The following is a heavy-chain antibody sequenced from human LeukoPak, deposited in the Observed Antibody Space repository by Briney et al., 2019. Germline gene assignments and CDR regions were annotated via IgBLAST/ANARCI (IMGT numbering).Heavy chain of an antibody. CDR1: GGTFSSYA. CDR3: ASPGGYCSSTSCPPRGDAFDT. CDR2: IIPIFGTA. V-gene: IGHV1-69*01. D-gene: IGHD2-2*01. J-gene: IGHJ3*02. Sequence: SVKVSCKASGGTFSSYAISWVRQAPGQGLEWMGGIIPIFGTANYAQKFQGRVTITADESTSTAYMELSSLRSEDTAVYYCASPGGYCSSTSCPPRGDAFDTWGQGTMVTVSS.